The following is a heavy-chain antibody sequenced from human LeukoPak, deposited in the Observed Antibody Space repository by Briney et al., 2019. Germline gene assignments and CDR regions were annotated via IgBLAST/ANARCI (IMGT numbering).Heavy chain of an antibody. Sequence: GGSLRLSCAASGFTFSSYAMSWVRQAPGKGLEWVSAISGSGGSTYYADSVKGRFTISRDNSKNTLYLQMNSLRAEDTAVYYCAKDHRKLVGATMRHYWGQGTLVTVSS. D-gene: IGHD1-26*01. V-gene: IGHV3-23*01. CDR3: AKDHRKLVGATMRHY. CDR2: ISGSGGST. J-gene: IGHJ4*02. CDR1: GFTFSSYA.